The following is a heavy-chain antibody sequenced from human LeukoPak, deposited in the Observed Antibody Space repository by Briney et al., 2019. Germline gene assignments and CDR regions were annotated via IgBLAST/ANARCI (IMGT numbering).Heavy chain of an antibody. CDR3: ARLNYYDSSGIDY. Sequence: SQTLSLTCAVSGGSISSGGYSWSWIRQPPGKGLEWIGYIYHSGSTYYNPSLKSRVTISVDRSKNQFSLKLSSVTAAGTAMYYCARLNYYDSSGIDYWGQGTLVTVSS. CDR2: IYHSGST. J-gene: IGHJ4*02. V-gene: IGHV4-30-2*01. CDR1: GGSISSGGYS. D-gene: IGHD3-22*01.